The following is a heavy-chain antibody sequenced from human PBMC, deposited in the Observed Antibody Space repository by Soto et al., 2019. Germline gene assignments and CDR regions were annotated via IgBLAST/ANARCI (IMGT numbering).Heavy chain of an antibody. CDR3: VSQRTTVPTQAYFDC. CDR2: VYYRGRS. V-gene: IGHV4-39*01. Sequence: SETLSLTCTVSGGSVTNSSYYWGWIRQSPGKGLGWIGSVYYRGRSYSKSSVKSRVTISVDTSKNRFSLSLNSVTASDTAVYFCVSQRTTVPTQAYFDCWGPGALVTVSS. D-gene: IGHD4-17*01. CDR1: GGSVTNSSYY. J-gene: IGHJ4*02.